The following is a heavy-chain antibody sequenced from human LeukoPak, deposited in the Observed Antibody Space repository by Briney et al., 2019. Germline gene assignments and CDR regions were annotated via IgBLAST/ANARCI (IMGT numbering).Heavy chain of an antibody. CDR3: ARDPANYDPEFDY. V-gene: IGHV1-69*04. D-gene: IGHD3-22*01. CDR1: GGTFSSYA. CDR2: IIPILGIA. J-gene: IGHJ4*02. Sequence: SVKVSCKASGGTFSSYAISWVRQAPGQGLEWMGRIIPILGIANYAQEFQGRVTITADKSTSTAYMELSSLRSEDTAVYYCARDPANYDPEFDYWGQGTLVTVSS.